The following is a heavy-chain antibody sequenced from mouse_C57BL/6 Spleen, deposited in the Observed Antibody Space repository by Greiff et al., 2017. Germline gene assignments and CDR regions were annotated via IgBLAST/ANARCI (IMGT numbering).Heavy chain of an antibody. CDR2: IWTGGGT. D-gene: IGHD1-2*01. J-gene: IGHJ4*01. Sequence: VQGVESGPGLVAPSQSLSITCTVSGFSLTSYAISWVRQPPGKGLEWLGVIWTGGGTNYNSALKSRLSISKDNSKSQVFLKMNSLQTDDTARYYCASNYYGHYYAMDYWGQGTSVTVSS. CDR3: ASNYYGHYYAMDY. V-gene: IGHV2-9-1*01. CDR1: GFSLTSYA.